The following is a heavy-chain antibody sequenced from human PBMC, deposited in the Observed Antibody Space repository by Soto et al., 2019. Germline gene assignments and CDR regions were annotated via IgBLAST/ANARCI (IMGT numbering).Heavy chain of an antibody. J-gene: IGHJ4*02. V-gene: IGHV3-7*01. CDR1: GFTLSSFW. CDR2: IKQDGTEI. D-gene: IGHD2-2*01. Sequence: GGSLRLSCVASGFTLSSFWMNWVRQAPGKGLEWVANIKQDGTEIHYVASVRGRFTISRDNAKNSLYLQMNSLRAEDTALYYCATYRCDTTSCSFSSFAYWGQGTMVTVSS. CDR3: ATYRCDTTSCSFSSFAY.